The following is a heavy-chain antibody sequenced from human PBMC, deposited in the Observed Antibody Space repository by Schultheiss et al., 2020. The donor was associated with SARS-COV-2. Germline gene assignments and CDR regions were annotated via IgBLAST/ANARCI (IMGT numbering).Heavy chain of an antibody. CDR3: ARQPFGTSGVGYYYYGMDV. CDR1: GGSISSYY. CDR2: IYYSGST. D-gene: IGHD3-10*01. Sequence: SETLSLTCTVSGGSISSYYWSWIRQPPGKGLEWIGYIYYSGSTNYNPSLKSRVTISVDTSKNQFSLKLSSVTAADTAVYYCARQPFGTSGVGYYYYGMDVWGQGTTVTVSS. V-gene: IGHV4-59*08. J-gene: IGHJ6*02.